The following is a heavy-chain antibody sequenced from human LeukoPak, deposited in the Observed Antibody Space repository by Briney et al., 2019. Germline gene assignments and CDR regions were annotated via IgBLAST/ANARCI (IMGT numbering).Heavy chain of an antibody. CDR2: IIPIFGTA. J-gene: IGHJ4*02. CDR1: GGTFSSYA. V-gene: IGHV1-69*06. Sequence: GASVKVSCKASGGTFSSYAISWVRQAPGQGLEWMGGIIPIFGTANYAQKFQGRVTITADKSTSTAYMELSSLRSEDTAVYYCARVIAAAGFTVDYWGQGTLVTVSS. D-gene: IGHD6-13*01. CDR3: ARVIAAAGFTVDY.